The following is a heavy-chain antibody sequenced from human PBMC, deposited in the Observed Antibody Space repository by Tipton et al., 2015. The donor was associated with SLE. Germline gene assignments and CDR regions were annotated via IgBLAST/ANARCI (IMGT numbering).Heavy chain of an antibody. Sequence: TLSLTCTVSGGSISSSRYSWGWIRQPPGKGLEWIGSIYYSGSTYYHPSLKSRVTISVDTSKNHFSLKLSSVTAADTAVYYCARAGRAWNLFDYWGQGTLVTVSS. J-gene: IGHJ4*02. CDR2: IYYSGST. V-gene: IGHV4-39*02. D-gene: IGHD1-1*01. CDR3: ARAGRAWNLFDY. CDR1: GGSISSSRYS.